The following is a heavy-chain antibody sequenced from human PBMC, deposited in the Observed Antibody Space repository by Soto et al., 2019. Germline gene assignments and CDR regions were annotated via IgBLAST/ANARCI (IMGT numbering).Heavy chain of an antibody. Sequence: SETLSLTCTVSGGSISSGGYYWSWIRQHPGKGLEWIGYIYYSGSTYYNPSLKSRVTISVDTSKNQFSLKLSSVTAADTAVYYCARGLVNGGLGGPNWFDPWGQGTLVTVSS. CDR3: ARGLVNGGLGGPNWFDP. CDR2: IYYSGST. J-gene: IGHJ5*02. V-gene: IGHV4-31*03. D-gene: IGHD3-16*02. CDR1: GGSISSGGYY.